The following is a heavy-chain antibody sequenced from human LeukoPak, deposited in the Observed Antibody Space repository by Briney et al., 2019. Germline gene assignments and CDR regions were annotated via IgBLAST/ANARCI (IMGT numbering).Heavy chain of an antibody. V-gene: IGHV3-21*04. CDR2: ISSSSSYI. D-gene: IGHD2-21*01. CDR3: ARGESFAFAN. CDR1: GFTFSSYS. J-gene: IGHJ3*02. Sequence: PGGSLRLSCAASGFTFSSYSMSWVRQAPGKGLEWVSSISSSSSYIYYADSVKGRFTISRDNSKDTLYLQMNSLRAEDTAVYYCARGESFAFANWGQGTMVTVSS.